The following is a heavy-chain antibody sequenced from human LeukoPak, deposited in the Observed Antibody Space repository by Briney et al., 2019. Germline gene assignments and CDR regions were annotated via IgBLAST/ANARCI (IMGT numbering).Heavy chain of an antibody. V-gene: IGHV4-34*01. Sequence: PSETLSLTCAVYRGSLSRYFWSWIRQPPGKGLEWIGEINHSGSTNYNPSLKSRVTISADTSTNHFSLTLSSVTAADTAVYYCARVGSGSASHTFDHWGQGALVTVSS. J-gene: IGHJ4*02. CDR2: INHSGST. CDR1: RGSLSRYF. D-gene: IGHD1-14*01. CDR3: ARVGSGSASHTFDH.